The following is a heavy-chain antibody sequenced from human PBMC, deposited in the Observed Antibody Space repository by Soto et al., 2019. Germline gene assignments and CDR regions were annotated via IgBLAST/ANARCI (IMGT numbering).Heavy chain of an antibody. CDR3: AREIAVAGTGVSWFDP. D-gene: IGHD6-19*01. CDR1: GGSISIYY. Sequence: PSETLSLTCTVSGGSISIYYWSWIRHPAGKGLEWIGRIYTSGSTNYNPSLKSRVTMSVDTSKNQFSLKLSSVTAADTAVYYCAREIAVAGTGVSWFDPWGQGTLVTVSS. CDR2: IYTSGST. J-gene: IGHJ5*02. V-gene: IGHV4-4*07.